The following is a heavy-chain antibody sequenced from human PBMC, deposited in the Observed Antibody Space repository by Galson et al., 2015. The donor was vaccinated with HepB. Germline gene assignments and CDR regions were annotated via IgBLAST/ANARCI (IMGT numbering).Heavy chain of an antibody. CDR3: ARDRGYVVVVATYFDY. D-gene: IGHD2-15*01. CDR1: GFTFSSYS. J-gene: IGHJ4*02. Sequence: SLRLSCAASGFTFSSYSMHWVRQAPGKGLEWVSYISSSSAIYYADSVKGRFTIYRDNAKNSLYLQMNSLRAEDTAVYYCARDRGYVVVVATYFDYWGQGTLVTASS. CDR2: ISSSSAI. V-gene: IGHV3-48*01.